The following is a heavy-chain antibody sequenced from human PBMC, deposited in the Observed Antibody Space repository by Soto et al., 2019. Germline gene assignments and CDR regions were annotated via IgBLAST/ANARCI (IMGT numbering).Heavy chain of an antibody. CDR1: GYSFISYW. D-gene: IGHD2-2*01. CDR3: ARHGRGLVVPSYSYSMYV. V-gene: IGHV5-10-1*01. CDR2: IDPSASYT. Sequence: PGESLKISCKGSGYSFISYWISWVRQMPGKGLEWMGRIDPSASYTNYSPSFQGHVTISADKSIRTAYLQWSSLMASDTAMYYCARHGRGLVVPSYSYSMYVWGQGTTVTASS. J-gene: IGHJ6*02.